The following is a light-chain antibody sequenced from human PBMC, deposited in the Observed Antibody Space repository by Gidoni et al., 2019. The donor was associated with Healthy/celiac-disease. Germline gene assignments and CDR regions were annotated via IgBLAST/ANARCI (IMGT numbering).Light chain of an antibody. CDR1: QSISSY. V-gene: IGKV1-39*01. CDR3: QQSYSIPYT. CDR2: GAS. Sequence: DSQMTQSPSSLSASVGDRVTITCRASQSISSYLNWYQQKPGKAPKLLIYGASSLQSGVPSRFSGSGSGTDFTLTITSLQPEDFATYYCQQSYSIPYTFGQGTKVEIK. J-gene: IGKJ2*01.